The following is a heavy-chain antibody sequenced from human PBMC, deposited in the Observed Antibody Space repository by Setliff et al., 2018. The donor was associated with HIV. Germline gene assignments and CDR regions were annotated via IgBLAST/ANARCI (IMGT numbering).Heavy chain of an antibody. CDR3: ARGVYSSGWYLLTRLDP. J-gene: IGHJ5*02. CDR1: GVSFSGHY. CDR2: IDHSGST. D-gene: IGHD6-19*01. V-gene: IGHV4-34*01. Sequence: PSETLSLTCAVYGVSFSGHYWNWIRQTPGKGLEWIGEIDHSGSTNYNPSLKSRVTISLDTSKNQFSLRLTSVTAADTAVYYCARGVYSSGWYLLTRLDPRGQGVLVTVSS.